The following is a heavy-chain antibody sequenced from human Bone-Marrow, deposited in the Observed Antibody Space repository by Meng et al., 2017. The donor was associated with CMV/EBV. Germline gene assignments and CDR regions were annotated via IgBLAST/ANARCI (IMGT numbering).Heavy chain of an antibody. V-gene: IGHV4-34*01. CDR2: LPPSGST. D-gene: IGHD3-22*01. CDR1: FSSYY. CDR3: ARGFHYYYDSSGYYYGWFDP. Sequence: FSSYYWSWMRQPPGHGLEWIGELPPSGSTNYNPYLNRRLTISVDTSKNQFSLKLSSVTAADTAVYYCARGFHYYYDSSGYYYGWFDPWGQGTLVTVSS. J-gene: IGHJ5*02.